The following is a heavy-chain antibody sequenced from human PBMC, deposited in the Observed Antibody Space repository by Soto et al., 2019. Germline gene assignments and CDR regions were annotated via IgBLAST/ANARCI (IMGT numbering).Heavy chain of an antibody. J-gene: IGHJ4*02. CDR1: GYTFTSYG. D-gene: IGHD6-19*01. V-gene: IGHV1-18*04. CDR3: ARVDSSGWYDY. Sequence: AASVKVSCKASGYTFTSYGISWVRQAPGQGLEWMGWISAYNGNTNYAQKLQGRVTMTTDTSTSTAYMELRSLRSDDTAVFYCARVDSSGWYDYWGQGTLVTVPS. CDR2: ISAYNGNT.